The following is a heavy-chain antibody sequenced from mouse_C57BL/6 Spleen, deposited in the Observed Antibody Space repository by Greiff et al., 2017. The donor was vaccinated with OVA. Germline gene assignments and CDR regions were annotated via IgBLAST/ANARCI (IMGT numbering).Heavy chain of an antibody. CDR3: ARDDLGRRDYFDY. Sequence: EVKLLESGGGLVKPGGSLKLSCAASGFTFSSYAMSWVRQTPEKRLEWVATISDGGSYTYYPDNVKGRFTISRDNAKNNLYLQMSHLKSEDTAMYYCARDDLGRRDYFDYWGQGTTLTVSS. CDR1: GFTFSSYA. CDR2: ISDGGSYT. D-gene: IGHD4-1*01. V-gene: IGHV5-4*01. J-gene: IGHJ2*01.